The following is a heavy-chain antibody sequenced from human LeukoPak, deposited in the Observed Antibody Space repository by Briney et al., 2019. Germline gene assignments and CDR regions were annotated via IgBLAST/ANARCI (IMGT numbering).Heavy chain of an antibody. Sequence: SVKVSCKASGGTFSSYAISWVRQAPGQGLEWMGGIIPIFGTANYAQKFQGRVTITADESTSTAYMELSSLRSEDTAVYYCARELFYDGSGYYYTVGYFDYWGQGTLVTVSS. J-gene: IGHJ4*02. CDR1: GGTFSSYA. CDR3: ARELFYDGSGYYYTVGYFDY. D-gene: IGHD3-22*01. CDR2: IIPIFGTA. V-gene: IGHV1-69*13.